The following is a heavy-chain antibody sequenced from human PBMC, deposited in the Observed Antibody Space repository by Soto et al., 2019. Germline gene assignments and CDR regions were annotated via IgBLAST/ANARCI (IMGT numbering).Heavy chain of an antibody. V-gene: IGHV3-23*01. J-gene: IGHJ4*02. CDR3: AKATIGLRFLEWLSAPYYFDY. CDR1: GFTFSSYA. D-gene: IGHD3-3*01. Sequence: LRLSCAASGFTFSSYAMSWVRQAPGKGLEWVSAISGSGGSTYYADSVKGRFTISRDNSKNTLYLQMNSLRAEDTAVYYCAKATIGLRFLEWLSAPYYFDYWGQGTLVTVSS. CDR2: ISGSGGST.